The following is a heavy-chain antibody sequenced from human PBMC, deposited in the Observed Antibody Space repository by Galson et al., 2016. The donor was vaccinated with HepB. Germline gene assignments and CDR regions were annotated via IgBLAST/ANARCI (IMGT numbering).Heavy chain of an antibody. CDR2: ISRGSGTI. Sequence: SLRLSCAASGFTFSSYGMNWIRQAPGKGLEWVSYISRGSGTIYYADSVRGRFTVPRDNARNSLYLQMNSLRDEDTAVYYCATSDSGGDTFVDVWGQGTTVIVTS. D-gene: IGHD4-23*01. V-gene: IGHV3-48*02. CDR1: GFTFSSYG. J-gene: IGHJ6*02. CDR3: ATSDSGGDTFVDV.